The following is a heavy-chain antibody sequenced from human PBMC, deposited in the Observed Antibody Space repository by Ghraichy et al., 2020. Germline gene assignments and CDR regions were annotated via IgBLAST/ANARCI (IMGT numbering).Heavy chain of an antibody. J-gene: IGHJ4*02. V-gene: IGHV3-7*03. D-gene: IGHD3-22*01. CDR1: GFTFSSYW. Sequence: GGSLRLSCAASGFTFSSYWMSWVRQAPGKGLEWVANIKQDGSEKYYVDSVKGRFTISRDNAKNSLYLQMNSLRAEDTAVYYCARGIFPDVYYYDSSGYYLYFDYWGQGTLVTVSS. CDR3: ARGIFPDVYYYDSSGYYLYFDY. CDR2: IKQDGSEK.